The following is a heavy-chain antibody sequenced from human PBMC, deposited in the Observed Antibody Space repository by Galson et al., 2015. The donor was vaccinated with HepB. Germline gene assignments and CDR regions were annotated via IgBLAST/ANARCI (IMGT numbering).Heavy chain of an antibody. Sequence: SLRLSCAGSGFTFRNYAMHWVRQAPGKGLEWVSYVSSLGSYTYYADSVKGRFTLYRDNAKNSLYLQMDTLTAEDTAVYYCARAWDYQGLDRFDPWGKGTLVSVSS. CDR3: ARAWDYQGLDRFDP. J-gene: IGHJ5*02. CDR1: GFTFRNYA. D-gene: IGHD4/OR15-4a*01. CDR2: VSSLGSYT. V-gene: IGHV3-21*01.